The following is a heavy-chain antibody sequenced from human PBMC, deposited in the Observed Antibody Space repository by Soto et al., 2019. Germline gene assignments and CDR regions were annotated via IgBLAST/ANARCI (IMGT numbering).Heavy chain of an antibody. CDR2: INEDGSEK. J-gene: IGHJ4*02. CDR1: GFSFSTYW. CDR3: ARSPEKGSVDY. Sequence: PGGSLRLSCAASGFSFSTYWMSWVRQAPGKGPEWVANINEDGSEKYYVDSVNGRFTISRDNPENSLYLQMNSLRAEDTAVYYCARSPEKGSVDYWGQGTLVTVSS. D-gene: IGHD3-10*01. V-gene: IGHV3-7*01.